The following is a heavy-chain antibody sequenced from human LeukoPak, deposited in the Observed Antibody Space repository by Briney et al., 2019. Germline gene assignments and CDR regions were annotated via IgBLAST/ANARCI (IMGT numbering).Heavy chain of an antibody. D-gene: IGHD1-14*01. CDR2: ISGGGGST. V-gene: IGHV3-23*01. CDR1: GFTFSSYA. CDR3: AKDRVRLNQGTDP. J-gene: IGHJ5*02. Sequence: GGSLRLSCAASGFTFSSYAMNWVRQAPGKGLEWVSAISGGGGSTYYADSVKGRFTISRDNSKNTLYLQMNSLRAEDTAVYYCAKDRVRLNQGTDPWGQGTLVTVSS.